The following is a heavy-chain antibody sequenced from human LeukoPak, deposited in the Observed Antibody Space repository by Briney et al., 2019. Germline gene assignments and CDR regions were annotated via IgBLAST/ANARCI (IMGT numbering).Heavy chain of an antibody. CDR2: IGGSGITI. V-gene: IGHV3-48*03. Sequence: PGGSLRLSCAASGFTFSSYEMNWVRQAPGKGLEWVSYIGGSGITIYYADSVKGRFTISRDNAKNSPYLQMNSLRAEDTAVYYCARDPGAATFDYWGQGTLVTASS. J-gene: IGHJ4*02. D-gene: IGHD6-13*01. CDR3: ARDPGAATFDY. CDR1: GFTFSSYE.